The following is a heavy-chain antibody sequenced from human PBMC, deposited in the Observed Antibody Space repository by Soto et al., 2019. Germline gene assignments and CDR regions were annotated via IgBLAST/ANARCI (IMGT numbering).Heavy chain of an antibody. CDR3: ARESRLRGRGVMRGFVGLEV. J-gene: IGHJ6*02. D-gene: IGHD3-10*01. Sequence: EVQLVESGGGLVKSGGSLRLSCAASRFTCSSCTMNWVRQAPGKGLEWVSSISLSTNYIYYADSVRGRFTISRDNAKNPVYLQMKGLRAEDTAVYYCARESRLRGRGVMRGFVGLEVWGQGTTVNVSS. CDR1: RFTCSSCT. CDR2: ISLSTNYI. V-gene: IGHV3-21*02.